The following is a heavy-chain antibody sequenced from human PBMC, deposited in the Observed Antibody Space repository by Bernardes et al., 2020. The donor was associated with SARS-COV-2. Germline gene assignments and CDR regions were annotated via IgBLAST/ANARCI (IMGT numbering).Heavy chain of an antibody. J-gene: IGHJ6*03. CDR1: GYTFTSYG. Sequence: ASVKVSCKASGYTFTSYGISWVRQAPGQGLEWMGWISAYNGNTNYAQKLQGRVTMTTDTSTSTAYMELRSLRSDDTAVYYCASGASDRYHDFWSGGDYYYMDGMSKGTTVT. CDR3: ASGASDRYHDFWSGGDYYYMDG. CDR2: ISAYNGNT. V-gene: IGHV1-18*01. D-gene: IGHD3-3*01.